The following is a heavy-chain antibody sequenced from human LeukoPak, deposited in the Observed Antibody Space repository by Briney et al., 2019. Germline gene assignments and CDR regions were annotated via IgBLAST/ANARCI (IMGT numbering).Heavy chain of an antibody. Sequence: SETLSLTCTVPGGSISSSSYYWGWIRQPPGKGLEWIGSIYYSGSTYYNPSLKSRVTISVDTSKNQFSLKLSSVTAADTAVYYCARDFHGFGSSWQIYYYYYYMDVWGKGTTVTVSS. CDR1: GGSISSSSYY. V-gene: IGHV4-39*07. D-gene: IGHD6-13*01. CDR2: IYYSGST. CDR3: ARDFHGFGSSWQIYYYYYYMDV. J-gene: IGHJ6*03.